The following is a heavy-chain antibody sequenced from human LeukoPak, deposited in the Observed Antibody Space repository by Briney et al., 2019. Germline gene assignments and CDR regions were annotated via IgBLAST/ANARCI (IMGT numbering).Heavy chain of an antibody. V-gene: IGHV4-30-4*01. Sequence: PSQTLSLTCTVSGGSISSGDYYWGWIRQPPGKGLEWIGYIYYSGSTYYNPSLKSRVTISVDTSKNQFSLKLSSVTAADTAVYYCASFLPTYYYDSSGSDAFDIWGQGTMVTVSS. D-gene: IGHD3-22*01. J-gene: IGHJ3*02. CDR1: GGSISSGDYY. CDR2: IYYSGST. CDR3: ASFLPTYYYDSSGSDAFDI.